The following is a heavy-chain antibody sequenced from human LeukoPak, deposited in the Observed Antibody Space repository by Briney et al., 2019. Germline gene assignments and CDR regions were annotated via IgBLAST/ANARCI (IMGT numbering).Heavy chain of an antibody. CDR1: SXSXXXXA. J-gene: IGHJ4*02. CDR2: TYYRSKWYN. CDR3: ARDSGTNIDY. D-gene: IGHD6-13*01. Sequence: SXSXXXXAWXWXXXSPSRGLEWLGSTYYRSKWYNDYAVSVKSRITINPDTSKNQFSLQLNSVTPEDTAVYYCARDSGTNIDYWGQGTLVTVSS. V-gene: IGHV6-1*01.